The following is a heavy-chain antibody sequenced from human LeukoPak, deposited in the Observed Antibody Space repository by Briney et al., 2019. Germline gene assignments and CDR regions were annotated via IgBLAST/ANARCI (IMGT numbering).Heavy chain of an antibody. D-gene: IGHD2-2*01. V-gene: IGHV3-15*01. CDR3: TRDFTPYLIRGLNWFDP. Sequence: GGSLRLSCAASGFTFSNAWMAWVRQAPGKGLEWVGRIKSKTDGGTTDYAAPVKGRFTISRDDSKSIAYLQMNSLKTEDTAVYYCTRDFTPYLIRGLNWFDPWGQGTLVTVSS. CDR2: IKSKTDGGTT. J-gene: IGHJ5*02. CDR1: GFTFSNAW.